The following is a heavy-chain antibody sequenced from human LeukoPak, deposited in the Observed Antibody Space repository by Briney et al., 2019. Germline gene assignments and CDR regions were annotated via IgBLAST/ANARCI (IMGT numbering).Heavy chain of an antibody. D-gene: IGHD6-6*01. CDR2: ISHSGST. CDR3: ARGGSAAKGSSRRYFDY. V-gene: IGHV4-34*01. CDR1: GEFFTGYY. Sequence: SETLSLTCGVSGEFFTGYYWAYIRQTPGKGLEWIGEISHSGSTNYHPSLKSRVTMSVDATKKQFSLHLSSVTAADTAVYYCARGGSAAKGSSRRYFDYWGQGPLVAVSS. J-gene: IGHJ4*02.